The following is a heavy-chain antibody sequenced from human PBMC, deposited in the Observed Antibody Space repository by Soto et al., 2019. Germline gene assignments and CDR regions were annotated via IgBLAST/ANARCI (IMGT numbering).Heavy chain of an antibody. V-gene: IGHV4-39*01. J-gene: IGHJ4*02. Sequence: KPSETLSLTCTVSGGSISSSSYYWGWIRQPPGKGLEWIGSIYYSGSTYYNPSLKSRVTISVDTSKNQFSLKLSSVTAADTAVYYCARTVDTAMYYFDYWGQGTLVTVSS. CDR1: GGSISSSSYY. CDR3: ARTVDTAMYYFDY. CDR2: IYYSGST. D-gene: IGHD5-18*01.